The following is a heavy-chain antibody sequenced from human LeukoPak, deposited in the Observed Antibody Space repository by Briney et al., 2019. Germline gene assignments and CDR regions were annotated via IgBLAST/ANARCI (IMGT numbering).Heavy chain of an antibody. V-gene: IGHV4-34*01. CDR3: ARGRGRGYSYGYQYFQH. CDR2: INHSGST. Sequence: SETLSLTCAVYGGSFSGYYWSWIRQPPGKGLEWIGEINHSGSTNYNPSLKSRVTISADTSKNQFSLKLSSVTAADTAVYYCARGRGRGYSYGYQYFQHWGQGTLVTVSS. D-gene: IGHD5-18*01. J-gene: IGHJ1*01. CDR1: GGSFSGYY.